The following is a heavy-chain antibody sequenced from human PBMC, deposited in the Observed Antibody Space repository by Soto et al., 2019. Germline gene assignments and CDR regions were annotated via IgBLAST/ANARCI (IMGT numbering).Heavy chain of an antibody. J-gene: IGHJ6*03. CDR1: GGSISSYY. V-gene: IGHV4-59*08. CDR2: IYYSGST. Sequence: SETLSPTCTVSGGSISSYYWSWIRQPPGKGLEWIGYIYYSGSTNYNPSLKSRVTISVDTSKNQFSLKLSSVTAADTAVYYCARRGMGQDYYYYYMDVWGKGTTVTVSS. D-gene: IGHD2-8*01. CDR3: ARRGMGQDYYYYYMDV.